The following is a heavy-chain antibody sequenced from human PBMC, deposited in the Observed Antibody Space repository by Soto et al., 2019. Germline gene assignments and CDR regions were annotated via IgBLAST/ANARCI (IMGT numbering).Heavy chain of an antibody. D-gene: IGHD3-22*01. J-gene: IGHJ4*02. CDR3: VKRQADNGGYYDY. V-gene: IGHV3-64D*06. CDR1: GFTFSSYA. CDR2: ISGDGDRT. Sequence: GGSLRLSCSASGFTFSSYAMDWVRQAPGKGLEYVSAISGDGDRTYYAASVRGRFTISRDNSKNTLYLQMSSLRAEDTAVYYCVKRQADNGGYYDYWGQGTLVTVSS.